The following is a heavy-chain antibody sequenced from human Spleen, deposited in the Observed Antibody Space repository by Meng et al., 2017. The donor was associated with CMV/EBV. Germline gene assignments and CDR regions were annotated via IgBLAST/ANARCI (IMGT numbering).Heavy chain of an antibody. J-gene: IGHJ4*02. CDR1: GESFSGSY. D-gene: IGHD2-15*01. CDR2: INDSGRT. Sequence: TLSLTCAVYGESFSGSYWSWIRQPPGKGLEWIGEINDSGRTNYNPSLKSRVTVSIDTSKNQFSLKLSSVTAADTAVYYCARGGRPRNWGQGTLVTVSS. V-gene: IGHV4-34*01. CDR3: ARGGRPRN.